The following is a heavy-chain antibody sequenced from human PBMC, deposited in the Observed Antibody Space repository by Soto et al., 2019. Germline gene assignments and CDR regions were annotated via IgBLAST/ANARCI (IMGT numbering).Heavy chain of an antibody. D-gene: IGHD6-19*01. Sequence: PGGSLRLSCAASGFTFSSYAMSWVRQAPVKGLEWVSAITGSGAGTYYADSVGGHFTISRDNSKNTLYLQMNSLRAEDTAVYFCAKYTSGWDFDYWGQGTLVTVSS. J-gene: IGHJ4*02. CDR1: GFTFSSYA. V-gene: IGHV3-23*01. CDR2: ITGSGAGT. CDR3: AKYTSGWDFDY.